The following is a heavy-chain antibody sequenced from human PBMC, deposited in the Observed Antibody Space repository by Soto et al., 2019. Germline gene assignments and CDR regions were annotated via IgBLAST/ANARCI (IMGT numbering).Heavy chain of an antibody. Sequence: QVQLVQSGAEXKKPGASVKVSCKASGYTFTGYAMHWVRQAPGQRLEWMGWINAGNGNTKYSQKFQGRVTITRDTSASTAYMELSSLRSEDTAVYYCARAVAVPADFDYWGQGTLVTVSS. CDR1: GYTFTGYA. V-gene: IGHV1-3*05. D-gene: IGHD6-19*01. CDR3: ARAVAVPADFDY. CDR2: INAGNGNT. J-gene: IGHJ4*02.